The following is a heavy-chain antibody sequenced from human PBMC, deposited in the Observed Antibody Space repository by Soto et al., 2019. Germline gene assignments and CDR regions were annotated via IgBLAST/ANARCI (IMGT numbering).Heavy chain of an antibody. CDR3: ARECLDIVVVPAAIAVAQESNYYHYYYMDV. CDR1: GYTFTDYY. Sequence: GASVKVSCKASGYTFTDYYMHWVRQAPGPELAWMGWISPDSGGTNYAQKVQGRVTMTTETSTSTAYMELRSLRSDDTAVYYCARECLDIVVVPAAIAVAQESNYYHYYYMDVWGKGTTVTVSS. D-gene: IGHD2-2*02. CDR2: ISPDSGGT. J-gene: IGHJ6*03. V-gene: IGHV1-2*02.